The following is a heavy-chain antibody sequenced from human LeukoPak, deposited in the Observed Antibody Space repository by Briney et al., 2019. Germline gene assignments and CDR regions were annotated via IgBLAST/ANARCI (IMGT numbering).Heavy chain of an antibody. J-gene: IGHJ4*02. CDR1: GYSISSGYY. CDR3: ARLSEYRYGYIGL. Sequence: SETLSLTCAVSGYSISSGYYWGWIRQPPGKGLEWIGSIYHSGSTYYNPSLKSRVTISVDTSKNQFSLKLSSVTAADTAVYYCARLSEYRYGYIGLWGQGTLVTVSS. V-gene: IGHV4-38-2*01. D-gene: IGHD5-18*01. CDR2: IYHSGST.